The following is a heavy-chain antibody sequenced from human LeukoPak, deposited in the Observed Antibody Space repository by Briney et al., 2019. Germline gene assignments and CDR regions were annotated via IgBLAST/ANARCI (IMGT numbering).Heavy chain of an antibody. CDR2: ISGSGGGT. J-gene: IGHJ4*02. CDR1: GFSFSSYA. Sequence: GGSLRLSCAASGFSFSSYAMSWVRQAPEKGLEWVSGISGSGGGTYYADAVKGRFTISRDNSKKTVYLQMNSLRAEDTAVYYCAKDVDIVTTIIDYWGQGILVTVSS. D-gene: IGHD5-12*01. CDR3: AKDVDIVTTIIDY. V-gene: IGHV3-23*01.